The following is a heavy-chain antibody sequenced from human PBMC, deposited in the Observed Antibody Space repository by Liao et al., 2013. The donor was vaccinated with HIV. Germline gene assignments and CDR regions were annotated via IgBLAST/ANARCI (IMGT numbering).Heavy chain of an antibody. CDR1: GASIKSDY. CDR3: ARVHRESQWLPFRFDY. D-gene: IGHD5-12*01. J-gene: IGHJ4*02. V-gene: IGHV4-4*07. CDR2: IYVNGDT. Sequence: QVQLEESGPGLVKPSQTLSLNCSVSGASIKSDYWSWIRQPAGKGLEWIGHIYVNGDTDYNPSLKGRVTMSVDTSKNQISLRLRSVTAADTAVYYCARVHRESQWLPFRFDYWGQGTLVTVSS.